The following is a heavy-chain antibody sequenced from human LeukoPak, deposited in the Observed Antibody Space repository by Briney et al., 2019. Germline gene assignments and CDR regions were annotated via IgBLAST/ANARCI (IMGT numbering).Heavy chain of an antibody. CDR3: ARSPVGGSGYPNWFDP. D-gene: IGHD3-3*01. J-gene: IGHJ5*02. V-gene: IGHV4-34*01. Sequence: SETLSLTCAVYGGSFSGYYWSWIRQPPGKGLEWIGEINHSGSTNYNPSLKSRVTISVDTSKNQFSLKLSSVTAADTAVYYCARSPVGGSGYPNWFDPWGQGTLVTVSS. CDR1: GGSFSGYY. CDR2: INHSGST.